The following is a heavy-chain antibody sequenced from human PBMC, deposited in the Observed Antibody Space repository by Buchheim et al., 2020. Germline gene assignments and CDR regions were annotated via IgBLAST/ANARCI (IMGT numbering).Heavy chain of an antibody. D-gene: IGHD6-13*01. CDR1: GFTFSNYW. CDR2: INSDGSST. CDR3: TGSSWYTYYGMDD. Sequence: EVQLVESGGGLVQPGGSLRLSCAASGFTFSNYWMHWVRQAPGKGLVWVSRINSDGSSTSYADSVKGRFTISRDNAKNTLYVQMNSVGAEDTAVYCCTGSSWYTYYGMDDWGQGTT. J-gene: IGHJ6*02. V-gene: IGHV3-74*01.